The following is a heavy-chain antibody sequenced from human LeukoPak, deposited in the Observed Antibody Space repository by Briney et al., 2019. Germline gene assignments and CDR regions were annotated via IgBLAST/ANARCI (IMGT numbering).Heavy chain of an antibody. D-gene: IGHD3-9*01. J-gene: IGHJ4*02. CDR2: MYYSGTT. V-gene: IGHV4-61*03. Sequence: SETLSLTCTVSGASVNSGSHYWSWFRQPPGKGLEWIGYMYYSGTTNYNPSLKSRVTMSVDTSKNHFSLKMNSLTAADTAVYYCASAIYDILTGSLVFDYWGQGTLVTVSS. CDR1: GASVNSGSHY. CDR3: ASAIYDILTGSLVFDY.